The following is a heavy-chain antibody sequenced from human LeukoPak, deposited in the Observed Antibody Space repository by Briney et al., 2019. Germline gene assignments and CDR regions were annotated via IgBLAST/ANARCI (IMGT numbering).Heavy chain of an antibody. V-gene: IGHV3-48*02. J-gene: IGHJ4*02. CDR2: ISFSSSTI. CDR3: ATKMATKGSFEY. CDR1: GFTFGTYN. Sequence: GESLRLSCAASGFTFGTYNMNWVRQAPGKGLEWVSYISFSSSTIHYADSVKGRFTISRDNAKNSLYLQMNSLRDEDTAVYYCATKMATKGSFEYWGQGTLVTVSS. D-gene: IGHD5-24*01.